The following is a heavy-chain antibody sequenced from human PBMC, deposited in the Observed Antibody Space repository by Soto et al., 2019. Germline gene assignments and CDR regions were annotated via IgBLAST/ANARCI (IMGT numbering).Heavy chain of an antibody. J-gene: IGHJ4*02. Sequence: EVQLLESGRGLVQPGGSLRLSCAASGFTFSSYAMSWVRQAPGKGLEWVSAISGSGGSTYYADSVKGRFTISRDNSKNTLYLQMNSLRAEDTAVYYCARAKAGIAAAGMFDYWGQGTLVTVSS. D-gene: IGHD6-13*01. CDR3: ARAKAGIAAAGMFDY. CDR1: GFTFSSYA. CDR2: ISGSGGST. V-gene: IGHV3-23*01.